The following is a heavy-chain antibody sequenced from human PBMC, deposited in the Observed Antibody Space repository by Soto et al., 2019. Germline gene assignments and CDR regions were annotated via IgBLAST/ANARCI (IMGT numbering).Heavy chain of an antibody. CDR1: GGSISSGDYY. J-gene: IGHJ3*02. V-gene: IGHV4-30-4*01. Sequence: PSETLSLACTVSGGSISSGDYYWSWIRQPPGKGLEWIGYIYYSGSTYYNPSLKSRVTISVDTSKNQFSLKLSSVTAADTAVYYCARVLATRSRGFDIWGQGTMVTVSS. CDR3: ARVLATRSRGFDI. CDR2: IYYSGST.